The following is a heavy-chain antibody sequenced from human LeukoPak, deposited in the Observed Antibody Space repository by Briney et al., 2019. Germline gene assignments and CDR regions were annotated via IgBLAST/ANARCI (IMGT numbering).Heavy chain of an antibody. V-gene: IGHV3-23*01. J-gene: IGHJ6*04. CDR1: GFTFSSYA. CDR2: IRGSGGST. D-gene: IGHD6-19*01. CDR3: AKVGYSSGWSYGYYYYYGMAV. Sequence: PGGSLRLSCAASGFTFSSYAMSWVRQAPGKGLEWVSAIRGSGGSTYYADSVKGWFTISRDNSKNTLYLQMNSLRAEDTAVYYCAKVGYSSGWSYGYYYYYGMAVWGKGTTVTVYS.